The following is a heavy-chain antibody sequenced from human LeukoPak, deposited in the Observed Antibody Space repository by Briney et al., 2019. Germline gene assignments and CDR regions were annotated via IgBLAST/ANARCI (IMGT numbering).Heavy chain of an antibody. V-gene: IGHV1-46*01. CDR1: GYTFTSYY. D-gene: IGHD3-10*01. CDR3: AREGGDYYGSGSYPDY. Sequence: GASVKVSCKASGYTFTSYYMHWVRQAPGQGLEWMGIINPSGGSTSYAQKFQGRVTMTRDTSTSTVYMELSSLRSEDTAVYYCAREGGDYYGSGSYPDYWGQGTLVTVSS. J-gene: IGHJ4*02. CDR2: INPSGGST.